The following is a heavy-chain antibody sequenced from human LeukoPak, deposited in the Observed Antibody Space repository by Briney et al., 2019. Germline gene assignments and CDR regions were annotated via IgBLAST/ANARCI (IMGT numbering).Heavy chain of an antibody. Sequence: PGGSLRLSCSASGFTFSSYAMHWARQAPGKGLEYVSVISSNGGSTYYADSVKGRFTISRDNSKNTLYIQMSSLRAEDTAVYYCVKDIGGLEVWGQGTLVTVSS. CDR2: ISSNGGST. D-gene: IGHD1-26*01. J-gene: IGHJ4*02. V-gene: IGHV3-64*05. CDR1: GFTFSSYA. CDR3: VKDIGGLEV.